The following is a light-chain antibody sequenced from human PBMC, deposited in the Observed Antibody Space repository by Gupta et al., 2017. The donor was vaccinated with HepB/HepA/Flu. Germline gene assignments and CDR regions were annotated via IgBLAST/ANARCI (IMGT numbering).Light chain of an antibody. Sequence: SALTQPPSASGSPGQSVTISCTGTSRDGGGYNYVSWYQQHPGKAPTLMIDEGSKRPAGVPDRFSGSTSGNTASLTVAGRKAEDEDDDYCSSYAGSVVFGGGTKLTVL. J-gene: IGLJ2*01. CDR2: EGS. CDR3: SSYAGSVV. CDR1: SRDGGGYNY. V-gene: IGLV2-8*01.